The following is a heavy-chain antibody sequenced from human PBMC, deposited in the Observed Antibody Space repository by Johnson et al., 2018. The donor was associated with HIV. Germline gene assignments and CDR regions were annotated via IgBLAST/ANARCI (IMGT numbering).Heavy chain of an antibody. CDR2: IKQDGSER. D-gene: IGHD1-1*01. CDR1: W. Sequence: WMSWVRQAPGKGLEWVANIKQDGSERYYVDSVKGRFTISRDYAKNSLYLQMNSMRAEDTGVYYCTTGLYWNDAFNIWGQGTMVSVSS. CDR3: TTGLYWNDAFNI. V-gene: IGHV3-7*03. J-gene: IGHJ3*02.